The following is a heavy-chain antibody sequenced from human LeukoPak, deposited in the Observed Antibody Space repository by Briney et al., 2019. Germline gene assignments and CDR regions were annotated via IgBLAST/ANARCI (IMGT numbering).Heavy chain of an antibody. J-gene: IGHJ5*02. CDR2: IYSGGST. D-gene: IGHD6-13*01. Sequence: GGSLRLSCAASGFTVSSNYMSWVRQAPGKGLEWVSVIYSGGSTYYADSVKGRFTISRDNSKNTLYLQMISLRAEDTAVYYCASIAAAGTGWFDPWGQGTLVTVSS. V-gene: IGHV3-53*01. CDR1: GFTVSSNY. CDR3: ASIAAAGTGWFDP.